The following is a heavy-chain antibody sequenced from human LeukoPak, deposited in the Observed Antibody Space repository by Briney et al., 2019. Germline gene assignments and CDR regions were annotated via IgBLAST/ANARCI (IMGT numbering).Heavy chain of an antibody. J-gene: IGHJ4*02. D-gene: IGHD4-17*01. Sequence: QTLSLTCAISGDSVSSNSAAWNWIRQSPSRGLEWLGRTYYRSKWYNEYAVSVKSRLSITPDTSKNHFSLQLNFVTPEDTATYYCAGAYGTYLHFDYWGQGSLVTVSS. CDR2: TYYRSKWYN. V-gene: IGHV6-1*01. CDR1: GDSVSSNSAA. CDR3: AGAYGTYLHFDY.